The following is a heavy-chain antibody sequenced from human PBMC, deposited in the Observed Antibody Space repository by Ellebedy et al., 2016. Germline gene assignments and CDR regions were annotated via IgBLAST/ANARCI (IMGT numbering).Heavy chain of an antibody. D-gene: IGHD2-2*01. CDR3: ARVGPDDAFDI. J-gene: IGHJ3*02. CDR2: IYYSGST. V-gene: IGHV4-39*07. CDR1: GGSISSSSYY. Sequence: SETLSLTXTVYGGSISSSSYYWGWIRQPPGKGLEWIGSIYYSGSTYYNPSLKSRVTISVDTSKNQFSLKLSSVTAADTAVYYCARVGPDDAFDIWGQGTMVTVSS.